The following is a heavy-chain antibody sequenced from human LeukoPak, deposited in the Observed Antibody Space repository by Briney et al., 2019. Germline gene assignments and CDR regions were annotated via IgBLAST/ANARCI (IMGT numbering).Heavy chain of an antibody. Sequence: PSETLSLXCAVSGSSISDNYYWGWIRQPPGKGLEWIGSIYHSGSTFYNNLSLNSRVTISVDTSKNQFSLNLRSVTAADTAVYYCARDRHIVGATSWFDCWGQGTLVTVSS. V-gene: IGHV4-38-2*02. D-gene: IGHD1-26*01. CDR2: IYHSGSTF. CDR3: ARDRHIVGATSWFDC. CDR1: GSSISDNYY. J-gene: IGHJ4*02.